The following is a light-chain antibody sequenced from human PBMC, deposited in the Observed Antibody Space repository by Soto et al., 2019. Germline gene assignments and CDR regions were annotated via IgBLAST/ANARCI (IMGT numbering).Light chain of an antibody. CDR3: QQSYSTPRT. Sequence: DIQMTQSPSSVSASVGDRVTITCRASQSISSYLNWYQQKPGKAPKLLIYAASSLQSGVPSRFSGSESETDFTLTISSLQPEDFATYYCQQSYSTPRTFGQGTKVE. V-gene: IGKV1-39*01. CDR1: QSISSY. CDR2: AAS. J-gene: IGKJ1*01.